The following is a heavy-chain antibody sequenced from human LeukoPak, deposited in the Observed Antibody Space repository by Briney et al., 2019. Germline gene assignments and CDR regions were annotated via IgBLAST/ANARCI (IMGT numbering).Heavy chain of an antibody. Sequence: GGSLRLSCAASGFTFSSHVMSWVRQAPGKGXXXXXXXXXXGDSTYYADSVKGRFSISRDNSKNTLYLQMNSLRAEDTAVYYCAKREYYYGSGSSYYFDSWGQGTLVTVSS. CDR1: GFTFSSHV. D-gene: IGHD3-10*01. J-gene: IGHJ4*02. CDR2: XXXXGDST. CDR3: AKREYYYGSGSSYYFDS. V-gene: IGHV3-23*01.